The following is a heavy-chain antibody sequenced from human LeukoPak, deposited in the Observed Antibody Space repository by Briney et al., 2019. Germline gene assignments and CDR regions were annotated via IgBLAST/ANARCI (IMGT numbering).Heavy chain of an antibody. CDR2: ISAYNGNT. CDR1: GYTFTSYG. Sequence: ASVKVSCKASGYTFTSYGISWVRQAPGQGREWMGWISAYNGNTNYAQKLQGRVTMTTDTSTSTAYMELRSLRSDDTAVYYCARDLWFGEFGNYYYMDVWGKGTTVTISS. J-gene: IGHJ6*03. CDR3: ARDLWFGEFGNYYYMDV. V-gene: IGHV1-18*01. D-gene: IGHD3-10*01.